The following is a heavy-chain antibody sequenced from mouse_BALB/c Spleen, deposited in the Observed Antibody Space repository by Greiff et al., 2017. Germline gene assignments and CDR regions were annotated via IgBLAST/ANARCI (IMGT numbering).Heavy chain of an antibody. Sequence: VQLQQSGAELAKPGASVKMSCKASGYTFTSYWMHWVKQRPGQGLEWIGYINPSTGYTEYNQKFKDKATLTADKSSSTAYMQLSSLTSEDSAVYYCARSNYDYDVCAYWGQGTLVTVSA. CDR3: ARSNYDYDVCAY. V-gene: IGHV1-7*01. CDR1: GYTFTSYW. J-gene: IGHJ3*01. CDR2: INPSTGYT. D-gene: IGHD2-4*01.